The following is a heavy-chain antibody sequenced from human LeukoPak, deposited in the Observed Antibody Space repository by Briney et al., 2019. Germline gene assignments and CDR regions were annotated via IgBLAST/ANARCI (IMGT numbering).Heavy chain of an antibody. J-gene: IGHJ4*02. D-gene: IGHD2-21*02. CDR1: GYTFTGYY. V-gene: IGHV1-2*02. CDR3: ARGYCGGDCYSGGQGY. Sequence: ASVKVSCKASGYTFTGYYMHWVRQAPGQGLEWMGWINPNSGGTNYAQKFQGRVTMTKDTSISTAYMELSRLRSDDTAVYYCARGYCGGDCYSGGQGYWGQGTLVTVSS. CDR2: INPNSGGT.